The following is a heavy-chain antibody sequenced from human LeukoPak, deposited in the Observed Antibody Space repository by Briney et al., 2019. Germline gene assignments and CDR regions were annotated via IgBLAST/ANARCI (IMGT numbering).Heavy chain of an antibody. Sequence: GGSLRLSCAASGFTFSSYAMSWVRQAPGKGLEWVSAISGSGGSTYYADSVKGRFTISRDNSKNTLYLQMNSLRAEDTAVYYCAKEGCSSTSCYVPWGYWGQGTLVTVSS. J-gene: IGHJ4*02. D-gene: IGHD2-2*01. CDR2: ISGSGGST. V-gene: IGHV3-23*01. CDR3: AKEGCSSTSCYVPWGY. CDR1: GFTFSSYA.